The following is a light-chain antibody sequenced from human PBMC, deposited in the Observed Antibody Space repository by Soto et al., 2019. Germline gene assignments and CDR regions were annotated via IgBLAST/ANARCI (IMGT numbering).Light chain of an antibody. J-gene: IGKJ1*01. CDR1: QSVNAN. V-gene: IGKV3-15*01. CDR2: GAS. CDR3: QQDNTWLWT. Sequence: EVVMTQSPATLSVSPGERATLSCRASQSVNANLAWSQQKPGQAPRLLIHGASNRATGITARFSGSGFGTELILTISTLQSEDFAAYYCQQDNTWLWTFGQGTKVEI.